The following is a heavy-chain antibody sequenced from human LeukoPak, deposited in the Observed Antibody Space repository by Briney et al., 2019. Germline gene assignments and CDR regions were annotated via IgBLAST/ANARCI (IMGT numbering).Heavy chain of an antibody. V-gene: IGHV1-46*01. CDR1: GYTFTSHY. D-gene: IGHD3-16*02. Sequence: ASVKVSCKASGYTFTSHYMHWVRQAPRQGLEWMGLINPSGSSTLYAQKFQGRVTMTRDMSTTTDYMELSSLRSEDTAVYYCARDNSVGDIAWWFDPWGQGALVTVSS. CDR2: INPSGSST. J-gene: IGHJ5*02. CDR3: ARDNSVGDIAWWFDP.